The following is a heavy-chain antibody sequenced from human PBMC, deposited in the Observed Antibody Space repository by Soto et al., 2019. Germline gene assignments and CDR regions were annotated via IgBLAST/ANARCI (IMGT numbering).Heavy chain of an antibody. CDR2: ISYDGSNK. D-gene: IGHD2-21*01. Sequence: GGSLRLSCAASGFTFSSYSMHWVRQAPGKGLEWVAVISYDGSNKYYADSVKGRFTISRDNSKNTLYLQMNSLRAEDTAVYYCAKEASTDWSVRTHWYFDLWGRGTLVTVSS. CDR3: AKEASTDWSVRTHWYFDL. V-gene: IGHV3-30*18. J-gene: IGHJ2*01. CDR1: GFTFSSYS.